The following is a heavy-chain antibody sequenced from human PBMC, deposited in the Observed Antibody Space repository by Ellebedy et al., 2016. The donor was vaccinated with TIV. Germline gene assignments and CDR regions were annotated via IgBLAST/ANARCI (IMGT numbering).Heavy chain of an antibody. D-gene: IGHD1-1*01. CDR2: ISSSGDTT. J-gene: IGHJ4*02. CDR1: GFTFNNYA. Sequence: GGSLRLSCAASGFTFNNYARSWVRQAPGKGLEWVSAISSSGDTTYYADSVKGRFTISRDNSKNTLYLQMNSLRAEDTAIYYCAANWNLDYWGQGTLVTVSS. V-gene: IGHV3-23*01. CDR3: AANWNLDY.